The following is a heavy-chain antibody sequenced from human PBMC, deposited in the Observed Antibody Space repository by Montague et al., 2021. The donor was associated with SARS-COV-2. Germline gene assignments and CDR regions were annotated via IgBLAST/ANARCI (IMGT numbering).Heavy chain of an antibody. Sequence: SETLSLTCTVSGPSIRSSGHYWGWIRQPPGKGLEWIGCIYYRGSRYYTPSLTSRLTISVDTSRYQFSLKLTSVTAADTAIYYCARAGGFDNSGYVGRLRTYYFDYWGQGTLVTVSS. D-gene: IGHD3-22*01. V-gene: IGHV4-39*07. J-gene: IGHJ4*02. CDR3: ARAGGFDNSGYVGRLRTYYFDY. CDR2: IYYRGSR. CDR1: GPSIRSSGHY.